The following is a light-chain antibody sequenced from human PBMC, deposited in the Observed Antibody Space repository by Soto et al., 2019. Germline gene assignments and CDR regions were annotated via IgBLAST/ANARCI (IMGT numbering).Light chain of an antibody. V-gene: IGKV1-5*01. J-gene: IGKJ1*01. CDR3: QQYDDYSWKT. CDR1: QSVGSW. CDR2: DAS. Sequence: DIQLTQSPSTLSASVGDRVTITCRASQSVGSWLAWYQQRPGKAPRLLIYDASSLDSGVPARFSVSGSGTEFTLTVSSLQPDDFATYYCQQYDDYSWKTFGQGTKV.